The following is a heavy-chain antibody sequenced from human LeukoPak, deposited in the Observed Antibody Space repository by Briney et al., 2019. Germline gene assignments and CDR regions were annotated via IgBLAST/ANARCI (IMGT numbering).Heavy chain of an antibody. V-gene: IGHV3-11*01. Sequence: GGSLRLSCAASGFTFSDYYMSWIRQAPGKGLEWVSYISSSAGSIYYADSVEGRFTISRDNVKNSLYLQMNSLRAEDTAVYYCARDWGVGRRDYWGQGTLVTVSS. CDR1: GFTFSDYY. D-gene: IGHD3-10*01. J-gene: IGHJ4*02. CDR3: ARDWGVGRRDY. CDR2: ISSSAGSI.